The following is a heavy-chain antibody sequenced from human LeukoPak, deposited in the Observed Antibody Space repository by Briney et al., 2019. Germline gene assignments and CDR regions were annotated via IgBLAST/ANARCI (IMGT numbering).Heavy chain of an antibody. CDR2: IYYSGST. J-gene: IGHJ5*02. Sequence: PSETLSLTCTVSGGSISSYYWSWIRQPPGKGLEWIWYIYYSGSTNYNPSLKSRVTISVDTSKNQFSLKLSSVTAADTAVYYCARGGSGSYYKGWFDPWGQGTLVTVSS. CDR1: GGSISSYY. V-gene: IGHV4-59*01. CDR3: ARGGSGSYYKGWFDP. D-gene: IGHD3-10*01.